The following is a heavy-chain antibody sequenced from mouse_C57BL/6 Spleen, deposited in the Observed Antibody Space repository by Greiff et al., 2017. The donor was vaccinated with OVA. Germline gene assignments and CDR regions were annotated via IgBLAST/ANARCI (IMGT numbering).Heavy chain of an antibody. J-gene: IGHJ4*01. Sequence: VQLQQSGAELVKPGASVKISCKASGYAFSSYWMNWVKQRPGKGLEWIGQIYPGDGDTNYNGKFKGKATLTADKYSSTAYMQLSSLTSEDSAVYFCARSDSLYAMDYWGQGTSVTVSS. CDR3: ARSDSLYAMDY. CDR1: GYAFSSYW. CDR2: IYPGDGDT. D-gene: IGHD6-1*01. V-gene: IGHV1-80*01.